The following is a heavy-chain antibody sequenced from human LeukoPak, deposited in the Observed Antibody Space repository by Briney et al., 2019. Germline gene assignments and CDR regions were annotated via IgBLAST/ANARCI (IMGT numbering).Heavy chain of an antibody. CDR3: ARDGEITGDTRIDY. Sequence: GGSLRLSCAASGFTFSSSAMSWVRQAPGKGLEWVSSISSSSSYIYYADSVKGRFIISRDNAKKSLYLQMNSLRAEDTAVYYCARDGEITGDTRIDYWGQGTLVTVSS. CDR1: GFTFSSSA. J-gene: IGHJ4*02. CDR2: ISSSSSYI. D-gene: IGHD3-16*01. V-gene: IGHV3-21*01.